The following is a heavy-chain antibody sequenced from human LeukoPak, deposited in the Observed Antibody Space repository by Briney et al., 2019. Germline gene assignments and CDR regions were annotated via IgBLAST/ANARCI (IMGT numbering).Heavy chain of an antibody. J-gene: IGHJ4*02. CDR1: GFTFSTYG. CDR2: ISGSGSST. Sequence: QPGGSLRLSCAASGFTFSTYGMSWVRQAPGKGLEWVSGISGSGSSTYYTDLLKGRFTISRDNSKDTLYLQMTSLRAEDTALYYCAKLRVGGLRGGSFEYWGQGALVTVSS. CDR3: AKLRVGGLRGGSFEY. V-gene: IGHV3-23*01. D-gene: IGHD3-16*01.